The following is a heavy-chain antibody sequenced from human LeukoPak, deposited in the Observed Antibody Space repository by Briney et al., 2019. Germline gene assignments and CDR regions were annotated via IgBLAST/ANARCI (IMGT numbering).Heavy chain of an antibody. CDR3: ARRMATVTDAFDI. CDR1: GDSLTSNF. D-gene: IGHD5-24*01. V-gene: IGHV4-59*08. CDR2: VFHSGTT. Sequence: SETLSLTCNVSGDSLTSNFWRWIRQTPGKGLEWIGYVFHSGTTNYSPSLKSRVTISLDTSKKQIYLRLASVTAADTALYYCARRMATVTDAFDIWGRGTMVSVSS. J-gene: IGHJ3*02.